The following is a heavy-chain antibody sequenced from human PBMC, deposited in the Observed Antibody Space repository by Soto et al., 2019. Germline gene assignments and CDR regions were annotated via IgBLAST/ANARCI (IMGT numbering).Heavy chain of an antibody. CDR1: GFTFSDYY. D-gene: IGHD6-13*01. CDR3: ARRAAAGRSFDY. Sequence: GGSLRLSCAASGFTFSDYYMTWIRQAPGKGLEWVSYISSSGNSIYYADSVRGRFTVSRDNAKNSLFLQMNSLRAEDTAVYYCARRAAAGRSFDYWGLGTLFTVSS. CDR2: ISSSGNSI. J-gene: IGHJ4*02. V-gene: IGHV3-11*01.